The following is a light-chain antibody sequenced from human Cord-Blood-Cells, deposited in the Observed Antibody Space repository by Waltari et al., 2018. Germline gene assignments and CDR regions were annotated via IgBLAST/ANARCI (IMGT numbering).Light chain of an antibody. CDR2: GAS. V-gene: IGKV3-15*01. CDR3: QQYNNWPPT. CDR1: QSVSSN. Sequence: TLSVSPGERATLSCRASQSVSSNLAWYQQKPGQAPRLLIYGASTRATGIPARFSGSGSGTEFTLTISSLQSEDFAVYYCQQYNNWPPTFGQGTKVEIK. J-gene: IGKJ1*01.